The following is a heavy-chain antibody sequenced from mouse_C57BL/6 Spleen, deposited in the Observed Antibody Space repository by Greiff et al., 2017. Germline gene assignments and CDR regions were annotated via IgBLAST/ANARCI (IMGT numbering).Heavy chain of an antibody. CDR3: ARYGSSYHYFDY. Sequence: VPLQQPGAELVMPGASVKLSCKASGYTFTSYWMHWVKQRPGQGLEWIGEIDPSDSYTNYNQKFKGKSTLTVDKSSSTAYMQLSSLTSEDSAVYYCARYGSSYHYFDYWGQGTTLTVSS. J-gene: IGHJ2*01. CDR1: GYTFTSYW. V-gene: IGHV1-69*01. D-gene: IGHD1-1*01. CDR2: IDPSDSYT.